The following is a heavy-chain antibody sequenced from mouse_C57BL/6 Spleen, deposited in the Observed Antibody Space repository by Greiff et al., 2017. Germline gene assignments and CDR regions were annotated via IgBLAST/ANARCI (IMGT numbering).Heavy chain of an antibody. Sequence: QVQLQQPGAELVKPGASVKLSCKASGYTFTSYWMHWVKQRPGQGLEWIGMIHPNSGSTNYNEKFKSKATLTVDKSSSTAYMQLSSLTSEDSAVYYCATTVVATNAMDYWGQGTSVTVSS. J-gene: IGHJ4*01. CDR1: GYTFTSYW. D-gene: IGHD1-1*01. CDR3: ATTVVATNAMDY. V-gene: IGHV1-64*01. CDR2: IHPNSGST.